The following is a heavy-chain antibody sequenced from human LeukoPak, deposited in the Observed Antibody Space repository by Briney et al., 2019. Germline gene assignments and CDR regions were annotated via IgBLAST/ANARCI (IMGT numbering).Heavy chain of an antibody. CDR1: GFTLSSYS. Sequence: GGSLRLSCAPSGFTLSSYSMNWVRQAPGKGLEWVSSISSSSGYIYYADSVKGRFTISRDYAKNLLYLQMNSLRIEDTAVYYCARDHGIPGSGSYRFDYWGHGTLVTVSS. V-gene: IGHV3-21*06. CDR2: ISSSSGYI. D-gene: IGHD3-10*01. CDR3: ARDHGIPGSGSYRFDY. J-gene: IGHJ4*01.